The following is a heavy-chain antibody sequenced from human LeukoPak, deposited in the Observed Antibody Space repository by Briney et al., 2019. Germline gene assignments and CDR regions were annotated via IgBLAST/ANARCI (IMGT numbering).Heavy chain of an antibody. CDR2: IYYSGST. CDR1: GGSISSSSYY. Sequence: PSETLSLTCTVSGGSISSSSYYWGWIRQPPGKGLEWIGSIYYSGSTYYNPSLKSRVTISVDTSKNQFSLKLSSVTAADTAVYYCARDSGWELPGGWFDPWGQGTLVTVSS. J-gene: IGHJ5*02. CDR3: ARDSGWELPGGWFDP. V-gene: IGHV4-39*07. D-gene: IGHD1-26*01.